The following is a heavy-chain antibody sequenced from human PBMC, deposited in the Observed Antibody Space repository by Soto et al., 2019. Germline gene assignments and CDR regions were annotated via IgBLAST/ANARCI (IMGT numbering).Heavy chain of an antibody. Sequence: GGSLRLSCAASGFTFSSYAMSWVRQAPGKGLEWVSAISDNGGSTYYADSVKGRFTISRDKSKNTLYLQMNSLRAEDTAVYYCAKDRDDSSGYLYFQHWGQGTLVTVSS. V-gene: IGHV3-23*01. CDR2: ISDNGGST. CDR3: AKDRDDSSGYLYFQH. CDR1: GFTFSSYA. J-gene: IGHJ1*01. D-gene: IGHD3-22*01.